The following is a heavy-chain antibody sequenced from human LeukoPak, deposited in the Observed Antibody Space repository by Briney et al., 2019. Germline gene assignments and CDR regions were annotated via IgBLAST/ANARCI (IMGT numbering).Heavy chain of an antibody. V-gene: IGHV3-9*01. Sequence: GGSLRLSCAASGFTFDDYAMHWVRQGPGKGLEWVSGISWNSGNIVYADSVKGRFTISRDNAKNSLYLQMNSLRVEDSALYYCAKAQYYYDSSGSPFDYWGQGTLVTVSS. J-gene: IGHJ4*02. CDR1: GFTFDDYA. CDR2: ISWNSGNI. CDR3: AKAQYYYDSSGSPFDY. D-gene: IGHD3-22*01.